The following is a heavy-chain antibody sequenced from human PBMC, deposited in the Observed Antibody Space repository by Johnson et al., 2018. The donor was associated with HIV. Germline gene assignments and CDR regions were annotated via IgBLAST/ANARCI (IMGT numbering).Heavy chain of an antibody. CDR1: GFIFNDYP. V-gene: IGHV3-30*14. Sequence: VQLVESGGGVVQPGRSLRLSCAASGFIFNDYPMYWVRQPPGKGLEWVAVISFDVSNKYYADSVKGRFTISRDNSKNTLYLQMGSLRAEDMAVYYCARDSEDSSGFGAFDIWGQGTVVTVSS. CDR2: ISFDVSNK. CDR3: ARDSEDSSGFGAFDI. J-gene: IGHJ3*02. D-gene: IGHD6-19*01.